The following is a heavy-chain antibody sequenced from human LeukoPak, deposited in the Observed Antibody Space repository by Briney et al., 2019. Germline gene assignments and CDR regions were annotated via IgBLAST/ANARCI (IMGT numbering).Heavy chain of an antibody. CDR1: GGSISSYY. D-gene: IGHD2-2*01. CDR2: IYTSGST. Sequence: PSETLSLTCTVSGGSISSYYWSWFRQPAGKGLEWIGRIYTSGSTNYNPSLKSRVTMSVDTSKNQFSLKLSSVTAADTAVYYCARATYCSSTSCYGFDYWGQGTLVTVSS. CDR3: ARATYCSSTSCYGFDY. J-gene: IGHJ4*02. V-gene: IGHV4-4*07.